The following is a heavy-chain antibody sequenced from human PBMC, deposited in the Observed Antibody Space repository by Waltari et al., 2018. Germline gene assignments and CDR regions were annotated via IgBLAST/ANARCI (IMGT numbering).Heavy chain of an antibody. CDR2: MKPNSGNT. V-gene: IGHV1-8*02. J-gene: IGHJ3*02. Sequence: QVQLVQSGAEVKKPGASVTVSCKASGYTFTSYDINWVRQATGQGIEWMGWMKPNSGNTGYAQKFQGRVTMTRKTSIRTAYMELSSLGSEERAVYYCASDNGHDAFDSWGQGTMVTVSS. CDR1: GYTFTSYD. D-gene: IGHD1-1*01. CDR3: ASDNGHDAFDS.